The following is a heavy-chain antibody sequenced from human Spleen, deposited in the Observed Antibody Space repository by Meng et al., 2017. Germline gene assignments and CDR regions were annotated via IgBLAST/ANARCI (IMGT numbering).Heavy chain of an antibody. CDR2: IDPNNDHT. J-gene: IGHJ1*01. V-gene: IGHV1-2*06. D-gene: IGHD2-2*01. Sequence: QVQLVQSGPEVKKPGASVNLSCKPSGYTFAAYWIHWLRQAPGQGLEWMGRIDPNNDHTQYAQNFQGRVTMTSDTSISTVYMELNGLRSDDTAVYYCARAPLVGEPDAFQYFQHWGQGTLVTVSS. CDR3: ARAPLVGEPDAFQYFQH. CDR1: GYTFAAYW.